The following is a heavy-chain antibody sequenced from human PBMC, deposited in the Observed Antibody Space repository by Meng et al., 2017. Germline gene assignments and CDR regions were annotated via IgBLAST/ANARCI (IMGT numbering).Heavy chain of an antibody. CDR1: GFTFRNYW. Sequence: GLLVESGGGLVQSGGSLILSCKASGFTFRNYWMHWVRQAPGKGLVWVSRIKPDGTMTVYADSVKGRFTISRDNAKNTLYLQMNSLRSDDTAVYYCARSDWFDPWGQGTLVTVSS. V-gene: IGHV3-74*01. CDR2: IKPDGTMT. J-gene: IGHJ5*02. CDR3: ARSDWFDP.